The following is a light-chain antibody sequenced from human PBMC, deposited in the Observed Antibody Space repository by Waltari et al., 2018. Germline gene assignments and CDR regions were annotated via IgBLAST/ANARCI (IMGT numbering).Light chain of an antibody. CDR2: DTS. J-gene: IGKJ5*01. V-gene: IGKV3-11*01. Sequence: EIVLTQSPAPLSLSPGERATLFCRASQSVSTYFAWYQQKPGQAPRRLIYDTSNRAAGIPARFTSRGSGTDFTLTISGLEPEDFAVYYCQQGSTFGQGTRLEIK. CDR3: QQGST. CDR1: QSVSTY.